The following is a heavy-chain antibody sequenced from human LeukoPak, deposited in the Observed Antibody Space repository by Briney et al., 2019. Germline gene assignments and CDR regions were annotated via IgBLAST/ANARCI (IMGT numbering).Heavy chain of an antibody. CDR3: ARRDGGSYWDYSMDV. J-gene: IGHJ6*02. CDR2: IYYSGST. V-gene: IGHV4-39*01. D-gene: IGHD1-26*01. Sequence: SETLSLTCTVSGGSISSSSYYWGWIRQPPGKGLEWIGSIYYSGSTYYNPSLKSRVTISVDTSKNQFSLKLSSVTAADTAVYYCARRDGGSYWDYSMDVWGQGTTVTVSS. CDR1: GGSISSSSYY.